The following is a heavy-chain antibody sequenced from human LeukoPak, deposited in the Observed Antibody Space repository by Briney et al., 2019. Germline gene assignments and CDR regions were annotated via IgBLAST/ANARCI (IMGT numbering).Heavy chain of an antibody. CDR3: AGTPVYYYGMDV. V-gene: IGHV4-30-2*01. Sequence: SSETLSLTCAVSGSSISSGGYSWSWIRQPPGKGLEWIGYIYHSGSTYYNPSLKSRVTISVDRSKNQFSLKLSSVTAADTAVYYCAGTPVYYYGMDVWGQGTTVTVSS. CDR2: IYHSGST. J-gene: IGHJ6*02. D-gene: IGHD1-14*01. CDR1: GSSISSGGYS.